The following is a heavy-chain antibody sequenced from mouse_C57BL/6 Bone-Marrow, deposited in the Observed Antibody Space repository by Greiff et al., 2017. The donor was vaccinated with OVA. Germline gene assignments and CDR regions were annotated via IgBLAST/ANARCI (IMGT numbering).Heavy chain of an antibody. Sequence: DVKLVESGGGLVKPGGSLKLSCAASGFTFSSYTMSWVRQTPEKRLEWVATISGGGGNTYYPDSVKGRFTISRDNAKNTLYLQMSSLRSEDTALYYCARQGYDGTGFAYWGQGTLGTVSA. CDR1: GFTFSSYT. V-gene: IGHV5-9*01. CDR3: ARQGYDGTGFAY. D-gene: IGHD2-14*01. CDR2: ISGGGGNT. J-gene: IGHJ3*01.